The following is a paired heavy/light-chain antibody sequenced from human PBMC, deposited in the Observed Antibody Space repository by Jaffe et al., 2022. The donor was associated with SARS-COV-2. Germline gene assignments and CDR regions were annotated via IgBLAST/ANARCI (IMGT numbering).Heavy chain of an antibody. V-gene: IGHV3-23*01. CDR1: GFTFSSYG. CDR2: LSGSGYST. CDR3: AKGSYGDYVDYWFDP. J-gene: IGHJ5*02. Sequence: EVQLLESGGGLVQPGGSLRLSCAASGFTFSSYGMSWVRQAPGKGLEWVSALSGSGYSTYYAESVKGRFTISRDNSKNTVYLQMNSLRAEDTARYYCAKGSYGDYVDYWFDPWGQGTLVTVSS. D-gene: IGHD4-17*01.
Light chain of an antibody. CDR1: QSLSRN. CDR3: QQRSKWPPWT. Sequence: EIVLTQSPATLSLSPGERATLSCRASQSLSRNLAWYQQKAGQAPRLLIYDASNRATGIPARFSGSGSGTDFTLTISSLEPEDFAVYYCQQRSKWPPWTFGQGTKVEIK. CDR2: DAS. V-gene: IGKV3-11*01. J-gene: IGKJ1*01.